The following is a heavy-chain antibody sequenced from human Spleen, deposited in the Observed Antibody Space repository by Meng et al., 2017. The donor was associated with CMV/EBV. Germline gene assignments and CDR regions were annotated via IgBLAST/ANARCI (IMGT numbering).Heavy chain of an antibody. CDR3: ARGGGTFDY. CDR1: GFTVSSTY. J-gene: IGHJ4*02. Sequence: GESLKISCAASGFTVSSTYMSWVRQAPGKGLDWVSIIYSGGTTYYADSVKGRFTISRDNSMNTLYLQMNTLRAEDTAVYYCARGGGTFDYWGQGTLVTVSS. CDR2: IYSGGTT. V-gene: IGHV3-53*01. D-gene: IGHD3-3*01.